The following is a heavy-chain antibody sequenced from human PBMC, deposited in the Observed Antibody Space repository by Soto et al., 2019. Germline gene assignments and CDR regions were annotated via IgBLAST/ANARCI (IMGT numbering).Heavy chain of an antibody. CDR3: ATGITMVRGVFDY. Sequence: PSETLSLTCAVSGGSISSSNWWSWVRQPPGKGLEWIGEIYHSGSTNYNPSPKSRVTISVDKSKNQFSLKLSSVTAADTAVYYCATGITMVRGVFDYWGQGTLVTVSS. J-gene: IGHJ4*02. CDR2: IYHSGST. D-gene: IGHD3-10*01. CDR1: GGSISSSNW. V-gene: IGHV4-4*02.